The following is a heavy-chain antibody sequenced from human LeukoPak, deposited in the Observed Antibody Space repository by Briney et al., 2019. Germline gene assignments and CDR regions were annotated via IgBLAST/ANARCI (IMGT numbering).Heavy chain of an antibody. D-gene: IGHD4-17*01. CDR3: AREYGDYYLDY. J-gene: IGHJ4*02. CDR1: GGSISSYY. Sequence: KPSETLSLTCTVSGGSISSYYWSWIWQPPGKGLEWIGYIYYSGSTNYNPSLKSRVTISVDTSKNQFSLKLSSVTAADTAVYYCAREYGDYYLDYWGQGALVTVSS. V-gene: IGHV4-59*01. CDR2: IYYSGST.